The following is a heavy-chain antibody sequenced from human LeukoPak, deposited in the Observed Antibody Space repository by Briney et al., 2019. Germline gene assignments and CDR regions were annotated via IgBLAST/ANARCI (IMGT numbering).Heavy chain of an antibody. D-gene: IGHD5-24*01. Sequence: SQTLSLTCAISGESVSSDSAAWNWIRQSPSRGLEWLGWTYYKSKWYTDYAVSVESRITINPDTAKNQVSLQLNSVTPEDSAVYFCARERWLRSSWFDPWGQGTLVTVSS. CDR3: ARERWLRSSWFDP. CDR2: TYYKSKWYT. V-gene: IGHV6-1*01. J-gene: IGHJ5*02. CDR1: GESVSSDSAA.